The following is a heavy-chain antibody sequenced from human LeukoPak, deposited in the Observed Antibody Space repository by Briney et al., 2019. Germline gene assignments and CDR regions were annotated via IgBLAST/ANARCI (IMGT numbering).Heavy chain of an antibody. CDR2: ISYDGSNK. V-gene: IGHV3-30*04. J-gene: IGHJ3*02. D-gene: IGHD3-22*01. Sequence: GGSLRLSCAASGFTFSSYAMHWVRQAPGKGLEWVAVISYDGSNKYYADSVKGRFTISRDNSKNTLYLQMNSLRAEDTAVYYCANAPWYYDSRGYDDAFDIWGQGTMVTVS. CDR3: ANAPWYYDSRGYDDAFDI. CDR1: GFTFSSYA.